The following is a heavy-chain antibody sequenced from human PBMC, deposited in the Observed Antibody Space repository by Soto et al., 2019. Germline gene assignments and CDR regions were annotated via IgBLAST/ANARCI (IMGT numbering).Heavy chain of an antibody. CDR1: GAPIGSFY. CDR2: PYYGRSA. D-gene: IGHD3-22*01. J-gene: IGHJ4*02. V-gene: IGHV4-59*01. Sequence: QVQLQESAPGLVKPSKPLPLTCAASGAPIGSFYSMGFRQPQGRGLESIGYPYYGRSANYNHSLRSRVTLSVDTATNQCSLTLSSMTAADTAVYYCALRSMAVVPEYWGQGTLVTVSS. CDR3: ALRSMAVVPEY.